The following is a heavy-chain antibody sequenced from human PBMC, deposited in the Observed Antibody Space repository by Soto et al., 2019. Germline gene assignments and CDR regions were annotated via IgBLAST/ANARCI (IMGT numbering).Heavy chain of an antibody. J-gene: IGHJ3*01. CDR1: GLTISGKKY. V-gene: IGHV3-53*01. CDR3: ATWHEREHAYDV. D-gene: IGHD1-1*01. CDR2: LYDVDGS. Sequence: DVQLVESGGCLIQPGESLRLSCAAFGLTISGKKYVDWVRQAPGKGLEWVSGLYDVDGSFYADSVRGRFTTSSDSSKTTVYLQMNDLRPDDTAVYYCATWHEREHAYDVWGQGTTVTVSS.